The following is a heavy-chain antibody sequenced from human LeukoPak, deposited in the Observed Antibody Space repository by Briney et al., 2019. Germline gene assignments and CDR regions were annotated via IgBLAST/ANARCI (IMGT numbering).Heavy chain of an antibody. Sequence: ASVKVSCKASGYTFTSYGISWVRQAPGQGLEWMGWISAYNGNTNYAQKLQGRVTMTTDTSTSTAYMELSSLRSEDTAVYYCASSQQLPAFDIWGQGTMVTVSS. D-gene: IGHD6-13*01. CDR1: GYTFTSYG. CDR2: ISAYNGNT. V-gene: IGHV1-18*01. J-gene: IGHJ3*02. CDR3: ASSQQLPAFDI.